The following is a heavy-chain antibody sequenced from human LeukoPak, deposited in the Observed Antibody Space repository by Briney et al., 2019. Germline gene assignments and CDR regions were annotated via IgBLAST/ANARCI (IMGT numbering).Heavy chain of an antibody. CDR1: GVSFSGYY. D-gene: IGHD5-18*01. CDR2: INHSGST. V-gene: IGHV4-34*01. Sequence: SETLSLTCAVYGVSFSGYYWSWIRQPPGKGLEWIGEINHSGSTNYNPSLKSRVTISVDTSKNQFSLKLSSVTAADTAVYYCARRTDTAMEFDYWGQGTLVTVSS. CDR3: ARRTDTAMEFDY. J-gene: IGHJ4*02.